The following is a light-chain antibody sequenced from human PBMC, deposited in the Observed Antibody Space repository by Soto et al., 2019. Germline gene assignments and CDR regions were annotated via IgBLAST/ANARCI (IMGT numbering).Light chain of an antibody. CDR2: KAS. Sequence: DIQMTQSPSTLSASVGDRVTITCRASQSISSWLAWYQQKPGKAPKLLIYKASSLESGVPSRFSGSGYGTEFTLTISSLQPDDFATYYCQQYNIYSTFGQGTKVEIK. CDR1: QSISSW. J-gene: IGKJ1*01. CDR3: QQYNIYST. V-gene: IGKV1-5*03.